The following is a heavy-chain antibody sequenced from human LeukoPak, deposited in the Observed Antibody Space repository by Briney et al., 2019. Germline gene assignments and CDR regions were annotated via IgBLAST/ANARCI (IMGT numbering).Heavy chain of an antibody. CDR1: GGSISSSSYY. V-gene: IGHV4-39*01. Sequence: SETLSLTCTVSGGSISSSSYYWGWIRQPPGKGLEWIGSIYYSGSTYYNPSLKSRVTISVDTSKNQFSLKLSSVTAADTAVYYCATEPVLRYFDWSPGASGMDVWGHGTTVTVSS. J-gene: IGHJ6*02. CDR3: ATEPVLRYFDWSPGASGMDV. CDR2: IYYSGST. D-gene: IGHD3-9*01.